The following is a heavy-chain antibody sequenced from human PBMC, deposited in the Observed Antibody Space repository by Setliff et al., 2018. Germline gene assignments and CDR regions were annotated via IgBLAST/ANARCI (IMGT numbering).Heavy chain of an antibody. D-gene: IGHD3-3*01. J-gene: IGHJ4*02. V-gene: IGHV1-2*02. CDR1: GYTFTGYY. CDR2: INPNSGGT. Sequence: GASVKVSCKASGYTFTGYYMHWVRQAPGQGLEWMGWINPNSGGTNYAQKFQGRVTMTRDTSISTAYMELSRLRSDDTAVYCCARGPSSTPSRITIFGVAKSWYFDYWGQGTLVTVSS. CDR3: ARGPSSTPSRITIFGVAKSWYFDY.